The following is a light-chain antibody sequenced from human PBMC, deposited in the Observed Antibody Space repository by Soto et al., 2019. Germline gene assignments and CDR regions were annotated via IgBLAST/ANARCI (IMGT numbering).Light chain of an antibody. CDR2: RAS. CDR1: QSVSSN. CDR3: QQYNNWPYT. Sequence: ETVMTQSPATLSVSPGERATLSCRASQSVSSNLAWFQQKPGQAPRLLIYRASTRATDIPARFSGSGSGTEFTLTISSLQSEDFAVYYCQQYNNWPYTFGQGTKLEIK. V-gene: IGKV3-15*01. J-gene: IGKJ2*01.